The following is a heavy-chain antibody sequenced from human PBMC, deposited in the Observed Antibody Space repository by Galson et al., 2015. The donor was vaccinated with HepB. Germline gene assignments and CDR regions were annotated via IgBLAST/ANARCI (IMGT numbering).Heavy chain of an antibody. CDR1: GSTFTSYD. CDR3: ARDLRVVVPAAIPDLAY. CDR2: MNPNSGNT. J-gene: IGHJ4*02. Sequence: SVTVSCKASGSTFTSYDINWVRQATGQGLEWMGWMNPNSGNTGYAQKFQGRVTMTTDTSTSTAYMELRSLRSDDTAVYYCARDLRVVVPAAIPDLAYWGQGTLVTVSS. D-gene: IGHD2-2*01. V-gene: IGHV1-8*01.